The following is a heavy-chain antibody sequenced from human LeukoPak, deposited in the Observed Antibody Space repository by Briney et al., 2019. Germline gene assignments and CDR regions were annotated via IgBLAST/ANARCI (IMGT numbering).Heavy chain of an antibody. D-gene: IGHD3-22*01. J-gene: IGHJ4*02. CDR3: ARDFYYDSSGYYYGY. V-gene: IGHV3-7*01. Sequence: GGSLRLSCAASGFTFSSYWMSWVRQAPGQGLEWVANIKQDGSEKYYVDSVKGRFTISRDNAKNSLYLQMNSLRAEDTAVYYCARDFYYDSSGYYYGYWGQGTLVTVSS. CDR2: IKQDGSEK. CDR1: GFTFSSYW.